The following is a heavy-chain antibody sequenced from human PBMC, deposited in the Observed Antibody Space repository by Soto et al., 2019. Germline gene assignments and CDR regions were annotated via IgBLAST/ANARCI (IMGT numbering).Heavy chain of an antibody. J-gene: IGHJ6*02. CDR2: ISSSSSYT. V-gene: IGHV3-11*06. D-gene: IGHD2-15*01. CDR3: AKEMVVVAATRGMDA. CDR1: GFTFSDYY. Sequence: XGSLRLSCAASGFTFSDYYMSWIRQAPGKGLDWVSYISSSSSYTNYADSVKGRFTISRDNAKNSLYLQMNSLRAEDTAVYYCAKEMVVVAATRGMDAWGQGTTVTVSS.